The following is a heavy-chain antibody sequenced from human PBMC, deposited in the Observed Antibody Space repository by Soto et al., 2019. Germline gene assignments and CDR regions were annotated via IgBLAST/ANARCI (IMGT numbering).Heavy chain of an antibody. Sequence: GGSLRLSCEASGFTFSNYAMIWVRQAPGKGLEWVSTIGGSGTTTYYADSAKGRFIISRDNSRNTLYLQMSSLRAEDTAVYSCATYHYQSSTYRRLDYWGQGSLVTISS. CDR2: IGGSGTTT. CDR1: GFTFSNYA. D-gene: IGHD3-22*01. J-gene: IGHJ4*02. CDR3: ATYHYQSSTYRRLDY. V-gene: IGHV3-23*01.